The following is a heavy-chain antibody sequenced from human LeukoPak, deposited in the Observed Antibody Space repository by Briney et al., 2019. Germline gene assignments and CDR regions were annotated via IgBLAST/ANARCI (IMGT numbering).Heavy chain of an antibody. Sequence: PGRSLTLSCAASGFTFSSYAMHWVRQAPGKGLEWVAVISYDGSNKFYADSVKGRFTISRDNSKNTLYLQMNSLRAEDTAVYYCAKAASYGSVLRYYYYMDVWGKGTTVTISS. CDR1: GFTFSSYA. D-gene: IGHD3-10*01. J-gene: IGHJ6*03. V-gene: IGHV3-30*04. CDR2: ISYDGSNK. CDR3: AKAASYGSVLRYYYYMDV.